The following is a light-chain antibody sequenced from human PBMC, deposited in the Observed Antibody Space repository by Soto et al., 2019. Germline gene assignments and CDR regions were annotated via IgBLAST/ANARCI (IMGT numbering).Light chain of an antibody. CDR3: SSYSISTAYL. Sequence: SGLTQPASVSGSPGRSITISCTGTSSDGGGYDYVSWYQLHPGKAPKLMVFEVNNRPSGVSYRFSGSKSGNTASLTISGLQAEDEADYFCSSYSISTAYLFGTGTKVTVL. CDR1: SSDGGGYDY. J-gene: IGLJ1*01. V-gene: IGLV2-14*01. CDR2: EVN.